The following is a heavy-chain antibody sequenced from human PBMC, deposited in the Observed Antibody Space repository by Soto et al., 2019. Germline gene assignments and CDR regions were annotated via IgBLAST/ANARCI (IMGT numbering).Heavy chain of an antibody. CDR1: GFTFSSYA. CDR3: ARIVATTYAFDI. CDR2: ISYDGSNK. V-gene: IGHV3-30-3*01. J-gene: IGHJ3*02. D-gene: IGHD5-12*01. Sequence: QTGGSLRLSCAASGFTFSSYAMHWVRQAPGKGLEWVAVISYDGSNKYYADSVKGRFTISRDNSKNTLYLQMNSLRAEDTAVYYCARIVATTYAFDIWGQGTMVTVSS.